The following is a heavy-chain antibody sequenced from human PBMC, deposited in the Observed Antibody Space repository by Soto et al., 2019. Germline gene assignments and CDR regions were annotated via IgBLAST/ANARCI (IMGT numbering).Heavy chain of an antibody. V-gene: IGHV1-69*13. CDR2: IIPIFGTA. D-gene: IGHD5-18*01. CDR3: ALSPGDSYGPHYYYYYGMDV. Sequence: ASVKVSCKASGGTFSSYAISWVRQAPGQGLEWMGGIIPIFGTANYAQKFQGRVTITADESTSTAYMELSSLRSEDTAVYYCALSPGDSYGPHYYYYYGMDVWG. CDR1: GGTFSSYA. J-gene: IGHJ6*02.